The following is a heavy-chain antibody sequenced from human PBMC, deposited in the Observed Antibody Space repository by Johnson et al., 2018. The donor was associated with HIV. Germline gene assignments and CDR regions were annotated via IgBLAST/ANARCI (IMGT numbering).Heavy chain of an antibody. CDR1: GFTFSSYG. J-gene: IGHJ3*02. CDR2: ISYDGSNK. CDR3: AKYRQQLVRSAFDI. Sequence: QVQLVESGGGVVQPGRSLRLSCAASGFTFSSYGMHWVRQAPGKGLEWVAVISYDGSNKYYADSVKGRFTISRDNSKNTLYLQMSSLRVEDTAVYYCAKYRQQLVRSAFDIWGQGTMVTVSS. D-gene: IGHD6-13*01. V-gene: IGHV3-30*18.